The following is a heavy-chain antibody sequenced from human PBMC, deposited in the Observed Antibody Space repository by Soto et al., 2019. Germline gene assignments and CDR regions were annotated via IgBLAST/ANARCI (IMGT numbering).Heavy chain of an antibody. D-gene: IGHD3-3*01. CDR2: IYYTGNT. V-gene: IGHV4-39*01. CDR1: GDSVSSSSYY. Sequence: QLQLQESGPGLVKPSETLSLTCTVSGDSVSSSSYYWGWIRQPPGKGLDWIGNIYYTGNTYYNSSLKSRVTISVDTSKNQFSLKLSSVTAADTAVYYCARLGFGAGPHGGRGTLVTVSS. CDR3: ARLGFGAGPH. J-gene: IGHJ4*02.